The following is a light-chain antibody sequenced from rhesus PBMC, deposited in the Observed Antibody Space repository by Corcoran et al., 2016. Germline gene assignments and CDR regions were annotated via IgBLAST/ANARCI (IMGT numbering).Light chain of an antibody. CDR3: QHGYGILFT. CDR1: QGISNN. Sequence: DIQMTQSPSSLSASVGDRVTITCRASQGISNNLAWYQQKPGKVPKLLIYKAYTLQSGIQSRFSGSGTGTDCTLTISSLQPEYFATYYCQHGYGILFTFGPGTKLDIK. J-gene: IGKJ3*01. CDR2: KAY. V-gene: IGKV1-25*01.